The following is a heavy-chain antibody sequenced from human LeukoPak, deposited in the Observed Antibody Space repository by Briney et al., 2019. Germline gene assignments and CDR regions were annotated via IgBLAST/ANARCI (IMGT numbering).Heavy chain of an antibody. Sequence: GGSLRLSCAASGFTFSSYGMNWVRQAPGKGLEWVSFISSSSSYIYYADSVKGRFTISRDNAKDSLYLQMNSLRAEDTAVYYCARQYYDILTGYYTLTRYYMDVWGKGTTVTISS. CDR3: ARQYYDILTGYYTLTRYYMDV. V-gene: IGHV3-21*01. D-gene: IGHD3-9*01. CDR2: ISSSSSYI. CDR1: GFTFSSYG. J-gene: IGHJ6*03.